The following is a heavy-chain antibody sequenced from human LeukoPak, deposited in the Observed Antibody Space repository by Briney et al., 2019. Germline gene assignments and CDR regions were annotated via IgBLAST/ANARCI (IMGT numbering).Heavy chain of an antibody. CDR1: GVTFSSYW. J-gene: IGHJ5*02. CDR2: IKQDGSEK. V-gene: IGHV3-7*01. Sequence: GGSLRLSCAASGVTFSSYWMSWVRQAPGKGLEWVANIKQDGSEKYYVDSVKGRFTISRDNAKNSLYLQMNSLRAEDTAVYYCARDPGSTLGNWFDPWGQGTLVTVSS. CDR3: ARDPGSTLGNWFDP. D-gene: IGHD2-2*01.